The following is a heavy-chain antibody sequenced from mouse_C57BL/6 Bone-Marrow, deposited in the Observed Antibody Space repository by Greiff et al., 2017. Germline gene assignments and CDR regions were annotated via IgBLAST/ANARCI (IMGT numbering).Heavy chain of an antibody. CDR1: GFNIKDYY. CDR3: TSFLDYAMDY. J-gene: IGHJ4*01. Sequence: EVQLQQSGAELVRPGASVKLSCTASGFNIKDYYMHWVKQRPEQGLEWIGWIDPENGDTEYASKFQGKATITADTSSNTAYLQLSSLTSEDTAVYYCTSFLDYAMDYWGQGTSVTVSS. CDR2: IDPENGDT. V-gene: IGHV14-4*01. D-gene: IGHD1-2*01.